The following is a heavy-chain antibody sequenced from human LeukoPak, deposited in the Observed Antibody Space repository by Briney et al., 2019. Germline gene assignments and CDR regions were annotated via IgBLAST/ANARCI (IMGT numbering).Heavy chain of an antibody. D-gene: IGHD6-19*01. J-gene: IGHJ4*02. V-gene: IGHV1-69*13. CDR1: GGTFSSYA. CDR3: ARMYSSGFTMDDY. Sequence: SVKVSFKASGGTFSSYAISWVRQAPGQGLEWMGGIIPIFGTANYAQKFQGRVTITADESTSTAYMELSSLRSEDTAVYYCARMYSSGFTMDDYWGQGTLVTVSS. CDR2: IIPIFGTA.